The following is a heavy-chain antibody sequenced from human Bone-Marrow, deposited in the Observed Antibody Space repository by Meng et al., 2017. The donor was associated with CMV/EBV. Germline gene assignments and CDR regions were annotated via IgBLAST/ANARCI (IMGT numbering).Heavy chain of an antibody. CDR3: ARDYEIRGVGAWGY. J-gene: IGHJ4*02. V-gene: IGHV1-69*05. CDR2: INPIFGTA. Sequence: QVQVVKLGAWVKKPGAVVKVSCKASGGTFSSYAISWVRQAPGQGLEWMGGINPIFGTATYAQKFQGRFTIPSDESTSTAYMELSSLRSEDTAVYYCARDYEIRGVGAWGYWGQGTLVTVSS. CDR1: GGTFSSYA. D-gene: IGHD1-26*01.